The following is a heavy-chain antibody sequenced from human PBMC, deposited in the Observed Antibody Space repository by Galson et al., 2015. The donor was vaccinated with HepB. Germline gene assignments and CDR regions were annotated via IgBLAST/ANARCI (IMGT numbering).Heavy chain of an antibody. CDR1: GFTFSSYG. CDR3: AKDTYCSSTSCYYYYYGMDV. Sequence: SLRLSCAASGFTFSSYGMHWVRQAPGKGLEWVAVISYDGSNKYYADSVKGRFTISRDNSKNTLYLQMNSLRAEDTAVYYCAKDTYCSSTSCYYYYYGMDVWGQGTTVTVSS. V-gene: IGHV3-30*18. J-gene: IGHJ6*02. D-gene: IGHD2-2*01. CDR2: ISYDGSNK.